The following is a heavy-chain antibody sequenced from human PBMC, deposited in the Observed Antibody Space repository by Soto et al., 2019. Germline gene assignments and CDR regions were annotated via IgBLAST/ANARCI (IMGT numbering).Heavy chain of an antibody. V-gene: IGHV1-18*01. D-gene: IGHD2-2*01. Sequence: ASVKVSCKASGYTFTSYGIRWVRQAPGQGLEWMGWISAYNGNTNYAQKLQGRVTMTTDTSTSTAYMELRSLRSDDTAVYYCARERTYCSSTSCSYYFDYWGQGTLVTVSS. CDR2: ISAYNGNT. J-gene: IGHJ4*02. CDR1: GYTFTSYG. CDR3: ARERTYCSSTSCSYYFDY.